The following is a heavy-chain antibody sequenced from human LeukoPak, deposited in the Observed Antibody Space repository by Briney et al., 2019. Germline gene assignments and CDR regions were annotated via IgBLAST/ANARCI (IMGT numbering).Heavy chain of an antibody. V-gene: IGHV4-59*01. CDR3: ARVGSWYYFDY. CDR2: IDNSGIT. Sequence: SETLSLICTVCGGSLNSNYWRWIRHPPGEGLVWMAYIDNSGITNYYPSLKIRVTISRDMSNNQFALKLTAVTAADTAMYCCARVGSWYYFDYWSQGILVSVSS. J-gene: IGHJ4*02. D-gene: IGHD6-19*01. CDR1: GGSLNSNY.